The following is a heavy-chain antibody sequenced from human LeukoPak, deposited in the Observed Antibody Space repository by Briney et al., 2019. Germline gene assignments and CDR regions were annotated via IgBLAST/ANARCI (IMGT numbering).Heavy chain of an antibody. CDR1: GFTFSSYW. J-gene: IGHJ4*02. CDR3: ASLYSGSYYSMYYFDY. D-gene: IGHD1-26*01. CDR2: IKKDGSEK. V-gene: IGHV3-7*01. Sequence: GGSLRLSCAASGFTFSSYWMSWVRQAPGKGLEWVANIKKDGSEKYYVDSVKGRFTISRDNAKTSLYLQMNSLRAEDTAVYYCASLYSGSYYSMYYFDYWGQGTLVTVSS.